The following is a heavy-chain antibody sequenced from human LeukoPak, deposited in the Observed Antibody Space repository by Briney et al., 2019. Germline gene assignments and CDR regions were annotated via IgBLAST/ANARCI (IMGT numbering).Heavy chain of an antibody. CDR2: ISAYNGNT. D-gene: IGHD3-10*01. V-gene: IGHV1-18*01. J-gene: IGHJ6*02. CDR1: GYTFTSYG. CDR3: ARDSGGSGSYYNVPNYYYYGMDV. Sequence: ASVKVSCKASGYTFTSYGISWVRQAPGQGLEWMGWISAYNGNTNYAQKLQGRVTMTTDTSTSTAYMELRSRRSDDTAVYYCARDSGGSGSYYNVPNYYYYGMDVWGQGTTVTVSS.